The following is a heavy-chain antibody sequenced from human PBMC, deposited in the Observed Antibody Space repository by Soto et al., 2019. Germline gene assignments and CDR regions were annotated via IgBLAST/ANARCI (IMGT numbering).Heavy chain of an antibody. Sequence: SETLCLTCTVAGGSISSYYWSWIRQPPGKGLEWIGYIYYSGTTNYNPSLKSRVTISVDTSKNQFSLKLTSVTAADTAVYYCARHEGKWDYYLDYWGQGTLVTVSS. CDR1: GGSISSYY. CDR2: IYYSGTT. J-gene: IGHJ4*02. D-gene: IGHD1-26*01. V-gene: IGHV4-59*08. CDR3: ARHEGKWDYYLDY.